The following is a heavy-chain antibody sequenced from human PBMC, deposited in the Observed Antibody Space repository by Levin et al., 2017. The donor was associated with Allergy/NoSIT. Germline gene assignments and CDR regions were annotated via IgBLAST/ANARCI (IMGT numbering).Heavy chain of an antibody. CDR3: ARDGGTVAAHDWYFDL. CDR1: EFSFNNYW. CDR2: IKTDGRAT. D-gene: IGHD4-23*01. Sequence: VASVKVSCAASEFSFNNYWMNWVRQAPGKGLVWVSRIKTDGRATTYADSVKGRFTISRDNAKNTLYLQMNSLRVEDTAVYYCARDGGTVAAHDWYFDLWGRGTLVTVSS. J-gene: IGHJ2*01. V-gene: IGHV3-74*01.